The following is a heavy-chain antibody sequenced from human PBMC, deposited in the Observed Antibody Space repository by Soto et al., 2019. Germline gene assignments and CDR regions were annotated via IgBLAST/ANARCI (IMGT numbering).Heavy chain of an antibody. D-gene: IGHD4-17*01. CDR3: AGGRDYGVTVGGNDDFDI. CDR2: IFYSGRT. Sequence: SETLSLTCTVSGGSISSYYWTWIRQPPGKGLEYIGYIFYSGRTNYNPSLQSRVTISVDTSKNQSYLKVISVTAADAAVYYCAGGRDYGVTVGGNDDFDIWGQGTLVTVSS. V-gene: IGHV4-59*01. CDR1: GGSISSYY. J-gene: IGHJ3*02.